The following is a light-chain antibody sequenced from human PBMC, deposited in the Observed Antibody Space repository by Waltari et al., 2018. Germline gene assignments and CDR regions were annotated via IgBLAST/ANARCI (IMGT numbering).Light chain of an antibody. J-gene: IGLJ2*01. CDR3: SAYAGSDNLV. V-gene: IGLV2-8*01. CDR2: EVT. CDR1: SSDAGGYKY. Sequence: QSALTQPPSASGSPGQSVTISCTGTSSDAGGYKYVSWYQQHPGKAPKLMIYEVTKRPSGVPDRFSGSKSGNTASLTVSGLQAEDEAHYYCSAYAGSDNLVFGGGTKVTVL.